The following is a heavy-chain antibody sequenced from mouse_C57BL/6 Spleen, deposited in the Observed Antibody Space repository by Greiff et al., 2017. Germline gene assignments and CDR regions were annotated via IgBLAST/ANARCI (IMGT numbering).Heavy chain of an antibody. D-gene: IGHD2-4*01. CDR2: INPYNGDT. J-gene: IGHJ2*01. Sequence: EVKVVESGPELVKPGDSVKISCKASGYSFTGYFMNWVMQSHGKSLEWIGRINPYNGDTFYNQKFKGKATLTVDKSSSTAHMELRSLTSEDSAVYYCARGGDYDWYYFDYWGQGTTLTVSS. CDR1: GYSFTGYF. CDR3: ARGGDYDWYYFDY. V-gene: IGHV1-20*01.